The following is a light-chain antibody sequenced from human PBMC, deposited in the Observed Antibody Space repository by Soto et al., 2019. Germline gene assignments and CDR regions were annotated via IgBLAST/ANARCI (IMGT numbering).Light chain of an antibody. Sequence: EIVLTQSPVTLSLSPGERATLSCRASQSFNNYLAWYQQKPGQAPRLLIYDASNRATGIPARFSGSGSGTDFTLTISSLEPEDLAVYYCQQRSNWPPWTFGKGTKVDIX. V-gene: IGKV3-11*01. J-gene: IGKJ1*01. CDR1: QSFNNY. CDR2: DAS. CDR3: QQRSNWPPWT.